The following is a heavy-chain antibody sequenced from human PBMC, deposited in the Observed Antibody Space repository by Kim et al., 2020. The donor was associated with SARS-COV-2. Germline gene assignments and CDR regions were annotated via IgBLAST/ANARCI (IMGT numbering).Heavy chain of an antibody. CDR1: GFTFSSYA. J-gene: IGHJ4*02. CDR2: ISGSGGST. Sequence: GGSLRLSCAASGFTFSSYAMSWVRQAPGKGLEWVPAISGSGGSTYYADSVKGRFTISRDNSKNTLYLQMNSLRAEDTAVVYCAYCSGGSFFTVGVLFDYWGRGTLVTASS. D-gene: IGHD2-15*01. CDR3: AYCSGGSFFTVGVLFDY. V-gene: IGHV3-23*01.